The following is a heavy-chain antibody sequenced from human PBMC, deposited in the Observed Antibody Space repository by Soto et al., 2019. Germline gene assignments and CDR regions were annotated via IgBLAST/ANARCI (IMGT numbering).Heavy chain of an antibody. CDR1: GFTFSSYG. V-gene: IGHV3-30*18. CDR3: AKEYCSGGSCYSRHHDAFDI. CDR2: ISYDGSNK. J-gene: IGHJ3*02. D-gene: IGHD2-15*01. Sequence: QVQLVESGGGVVQPGRSLRLSCAASGFTFSSYGMHWVRQAPGKGLEWVAVISYDGSNKYYADSVKGRFTISRDNSKNTLYLQMNSLRAEDMAVYYCAKEYCSGGSCYSRHHDAFDIWGQGTMVTVSS.